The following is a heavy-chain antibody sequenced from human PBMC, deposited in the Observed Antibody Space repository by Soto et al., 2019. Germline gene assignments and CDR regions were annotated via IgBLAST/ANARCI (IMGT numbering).Heavy chain of an antibody. CDR1: GYTFTSSG. V-gene: IGHV1-18*01. J-gene: IGHJ6*03. D-gene: IGHD6-25*01. CDR2: ISAYNGNT. CDR3: ARGWFTGSASLWDYYYYMDV. Sequence: ASVKVSCKASGYTFTSSGISWVRQAPGQGLERMGWISAYNGNTNYAQKLQGRVTMTTDTSTSTAYMELRSLRSDDTAVYYCARGWFTGSASLWDYYYYMDVWGQGTTVNVSS.